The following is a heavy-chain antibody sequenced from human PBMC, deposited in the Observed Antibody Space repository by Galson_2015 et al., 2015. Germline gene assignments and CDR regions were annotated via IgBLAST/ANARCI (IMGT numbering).Heavy chain of an antibody. CDR3: ARRPSDILTGYYIRWFDP. CDR2: IYHSGST. J-gene: IGHJ6*04. D-gene: IGHD3-9*01. Sequence: ETLSLTCAVSGGSISSSNWWSWVRQPPGKGLEWIGEIYHSGSTNYNPSLKSRVTISVDKSKNQFSLKLSSVTAADTAVYYCARRPSDILTGYYIRWFDPWGKGTTVTVSS. V-gene: IGHV4-4*02. CDR1: GGSISSSNW.